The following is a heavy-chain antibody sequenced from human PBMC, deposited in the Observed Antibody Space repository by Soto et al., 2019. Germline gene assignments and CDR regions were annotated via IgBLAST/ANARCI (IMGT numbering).Heavy chain of an antibody. CDR2: IYTGGNT. CDR1: GFTVTSYY. Sequence: GGSLRLSCAASGFTVTSYYMSWVRQAPGKGLEGVSLIYTGGNTNYADSVKGRFTISRDNSKNTLYLQMNSLRAEDTAVYYCARDYYYGSGNYYRADYYHYGMDVWGQGTTVTVSS. J-gene: IGHJ6*02. V-gene: IGHV3-53*01. CDR3: ARDYYYGSGNYYRADYYHYGMDV. D-gene: IGHD3-10*01.